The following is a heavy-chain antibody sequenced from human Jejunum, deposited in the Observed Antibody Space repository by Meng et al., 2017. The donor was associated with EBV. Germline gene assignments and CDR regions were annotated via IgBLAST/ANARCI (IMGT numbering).Heavy chain of an antibody. CDR2: YYNSGST. D-gene: IGHD1-26*01. V-gene: IGHV4-39*01. J-gene: IGHJ4*02. CDR3: ARQGPSGRTFDY. CDR1: GGSISSSSYY. Sequence: QLQRPGSAPALVKPSEPLSLTGTVSGGSISSSSYYWGWIRQPPGKGLEWIGTYYNSGSTYYNPSLKSRVTISVDTSKNQFSLKLISVTAADTAAYYCARQGPSGRTFDYWGQGTLVTVSS.